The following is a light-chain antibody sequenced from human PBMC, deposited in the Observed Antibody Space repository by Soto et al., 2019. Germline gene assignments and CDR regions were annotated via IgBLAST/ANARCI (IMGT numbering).Light chain of an antibody. CDR3: QHLNSYPVT. J-gene: IGKJ4*01. Sequence: DILLTQSPSFLSASVGARVTITCRASQGIRNDLAWYQQKPGKAPEVLIYAASTLQSGVPSKFSGSGSGTEFTLTVSSLQPEDSATYFCQHLNSYPVTFGGGTKVEIK. CDR2: AAS. CDR1: QGIRND. V-gene: IGKV1-9*01.